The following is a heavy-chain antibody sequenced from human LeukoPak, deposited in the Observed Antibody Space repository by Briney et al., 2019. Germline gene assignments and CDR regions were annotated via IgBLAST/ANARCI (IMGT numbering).Heavy chain of an antibody. CDR1: GFTFSDHY. Sequence: GGSLRLSCIASGFTFSDHYMEWVRQAPGKGLEWVGRSRDKAHSYTTEYATSVQGRFTISRDDSKNSVYLQMNSLKTEDTAVYYCVRTESSSLHVFDMWGQGTKVTVSS. CDR2: SRDKAHSYTT. J-gene: IGHJ3*02. V-gene: IGHV3-72*01. D-gene: IGHD2-2*01. CDR3: VRTESSSLHVFDM.